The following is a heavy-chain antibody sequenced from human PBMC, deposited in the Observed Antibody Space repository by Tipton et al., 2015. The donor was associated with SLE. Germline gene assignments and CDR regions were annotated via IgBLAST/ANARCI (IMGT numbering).Heavy chain of an antibody. V-gene: IGHV3-23*03. CDR2: IYSGGST. CDR1: GFTFSSYA. D-gene: IGHD2-15*01. Sequence: SLRLSCAASGFTFSSYAMSWVRQAPGKGLEWVSVIYSGGSTYYADSVKGRFTISRDNSKNTLYLQMNSLRAEDTAVYYCAKRGGSCYYDYWGQGTLVTVSS. CDR3: AKRGGSCYYDY. J-gene: IGHJ4*02.